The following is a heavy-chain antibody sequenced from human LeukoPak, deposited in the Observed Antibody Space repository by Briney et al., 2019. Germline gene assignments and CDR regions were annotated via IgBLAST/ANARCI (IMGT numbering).Heavy chain of an antibody. Sequence: ASVKVSCKASGYTFTGYYMHWVRQAPGQGLEWMGWINPNSGGTNYAQKFQGRVTMTRDTSISTAYMELSRLRSDDTAVYYCARRYCGGDCYRGAAWFDPWGQGTLVTVSS. CDR2: INPNSGGT. CDR3: ARRYCGGDCYRGAAWFDP. V-gene: IGHV1-2*02. J-gene: IGHJ5*02. D-gene: IGHD2-21*01. CDR1: GYTFTGYY.